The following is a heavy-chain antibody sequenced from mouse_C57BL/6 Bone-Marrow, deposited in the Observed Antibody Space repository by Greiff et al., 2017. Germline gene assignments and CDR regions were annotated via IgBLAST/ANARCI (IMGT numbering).Heavy chain of an antibody. CDR1: GYTFTSYW. CDR3: ARGAPVVAPFDY. CDR2: INPSSGYT. Sequence: QVQLQQPGAELVKPGASVKMSCKASGYTFTSYWMHWVKQRPGQGLEWIGYINPSSGYTKYNQKFKGKATLTADKSSSTAYMQLSSLTYEDSAVYYCARGAPVVAPFDYWGQSTTLTGPS. V-gene: IGHV1-7*01. D-gene: IGHD1-1*01. J-gene: IGHJ2*01.